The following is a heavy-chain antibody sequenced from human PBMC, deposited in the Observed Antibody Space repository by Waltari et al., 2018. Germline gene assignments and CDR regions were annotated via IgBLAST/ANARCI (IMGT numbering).Heavy chain of an antibody. CDR3: ATIGWEMATVSGPSGGS. V-gene: IGHV1-2*06. D-gene: IGHD1-26*01. Sequence: QVHLVQSGDAVKEPGASGTVSCKASGHTCTGAYLHWGRQAPGQGLEWMGRSSPNRGTTNYAQKFQGRVTMTRDTSISTAYMEVNRLTSDDTAVYYCATIGWEMATVSGPSGGSWGQGTRVTVSS. CDR1: GHTCTGAY. CDR2: SSPNRGTT. J-gene: IGHJ5*02.